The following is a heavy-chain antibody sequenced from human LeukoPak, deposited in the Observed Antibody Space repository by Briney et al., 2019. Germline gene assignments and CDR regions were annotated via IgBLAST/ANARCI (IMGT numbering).Heavy chain of an antibody. Sequence: GASVKVSCKTSGYTFINYGITWVRQAPGQRLEWMGWISAYNSAYNGNTHYAQKLQGRVTMTTDTSTNTGYMELRSLRSDDTAVYYCAREYGSGSYTGIDYWGQGTLVTVSS. J-gene: IGHJ4*02. D-gene: IGHD3-10*01. CDR1: GYTFINYG. CDR2: ISAYNSAYNGNT. V-gene: IGHV1-18*01. CDR3: AREYGSGSYTGIDY.